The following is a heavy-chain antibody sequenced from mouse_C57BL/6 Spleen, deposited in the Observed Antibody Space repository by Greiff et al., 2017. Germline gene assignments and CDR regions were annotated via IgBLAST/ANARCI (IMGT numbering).Heavy chain of an antibody. Sequence: VKLVESGAELMKPGASVKLSCKATGYTFTGYWIEWVKQRPGHGLEWIGEILPGSGSTNYNEKFKGKATFTADTSSNTAYMQLSRLTTEDSAIYYCASDGYYVGYAMDYWGQGTSVTVSS. CDR3: ASDGYYVGYAMDY. CDR2: ILPGSGST. V-gene: IGHV1-9*01. D-gene: IGHD2-3*01. CDR1: GYTFTGYW. J-gene: IGHJ4*01.